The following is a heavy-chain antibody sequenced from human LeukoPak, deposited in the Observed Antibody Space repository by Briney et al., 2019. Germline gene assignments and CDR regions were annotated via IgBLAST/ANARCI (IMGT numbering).Heavy chain of an antibody. Sequence: GGSLRLSCAASGFTFSRYSMNWVRQATGKGLEWVSSISSSSSYIYYADSVEGRFTISRDNAKNSLYLQMNSLRAEDTAVYYCARDTNSYGQWGQGTLVTVSS. D-gene: IGHD5-18*01. CDR1: GFTFSRYS. CDR2: ISSSSSYI. V-gene: IGHV3-21*01. J-gene: IGHJ4*02. CDR3: ARDTNSYGQ.